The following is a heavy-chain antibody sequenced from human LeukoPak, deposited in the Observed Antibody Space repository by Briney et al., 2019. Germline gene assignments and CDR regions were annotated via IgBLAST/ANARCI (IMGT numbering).Heavy chain of an antibody. CDR3: ARDLGGFVDDAFDI. Sequence: SQTLSLTXTVPGGSISGGSYYWSWIRQPAGKGLGWIRRIYASGSTNYNPSLKYRVTVPVDTSKNQFSLKLSSVTAADTAVYYCARDLGGFVDDAFDIWGQGTMVTVSS. CDR2: IYASGST. CDR1: GGSISGGSYY. D-gene: IGHD2-15*01. V-gene: IGHV4-61*02. J-gene: IGHJ3*02.